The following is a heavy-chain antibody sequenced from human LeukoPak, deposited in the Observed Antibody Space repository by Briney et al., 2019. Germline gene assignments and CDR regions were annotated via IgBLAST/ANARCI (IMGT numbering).Heavy chain of an antibody. J-gene: IGHJ4*02. CDR1: GFTFSSYS. D-gene: IGHD3-10*01. CDR3: ARGPFGELLQEFDY. V-gene: IGHV3-21*01. Sequence: GGSLRLSCAASGFTFSSYSMNWVRQAPGKGLEWVSSISSSSSYIYYADSVKGRFTISRDNAKNSLYLQMSSLRAEDTAVYYCARGPFGELLQEFDYWGQETLVTVSS. CDR2: ISSSSSYI.